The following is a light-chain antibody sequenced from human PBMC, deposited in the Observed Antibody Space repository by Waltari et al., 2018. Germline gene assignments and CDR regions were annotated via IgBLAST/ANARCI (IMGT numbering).Light chain of an antibody. CDR3: SSYTSSSTVV. V-gene: IGLV2-14*01. CDR2: EVS. J-gene: IGLJ2*01. CDR1: TRDVGGYDY. Sequence: QSALTQPAPVSGSPGKAIPISCTGPTRDVGGYDYVTWYQPPPGKAPKLMIYEVSNRPSGVSNRFSASKSGNTASLTISGLQAEDEADYYCSSYTSSSTVVFGGGTKLTVL.